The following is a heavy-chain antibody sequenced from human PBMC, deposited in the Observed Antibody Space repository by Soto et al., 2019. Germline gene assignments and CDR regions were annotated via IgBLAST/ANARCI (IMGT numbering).Heavy chain of an antibody. CDR2: IIHTGST. D-gene: IGHD2-2*01. J-gene: IGHJ4*02. Sequence: QVQLQQWGAGLLKPSETLSLTCAVSRGSFSGYYWSWVRQFPGKGLEWIGEIIHTGSTNYNPSLKSRVTMSIATSKKEISLKLSSVTAADTAVYYCARVGQPPSDYWGQGTLVTVSS. CDR1: RGSFSGYY. CDR3: ARVGQPPSDY. V-gene: IGHV4-34*12.